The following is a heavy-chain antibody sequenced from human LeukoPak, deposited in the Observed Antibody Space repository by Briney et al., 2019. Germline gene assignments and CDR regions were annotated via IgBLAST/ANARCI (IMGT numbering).Heavy chain of an antibody. Sequence: ASVKVSCKASGYTFTDYYLHWVRQAPGQGLEWMGWINPKSGGTNYAQKFQGRVTMTRETSISTGNMELSSLRSDDTAVYYCARDHVFLDYYDSSGYYYHAFDIWGQGTMVTVSS. CDR2: INPKSGGT. J-gene: IGHJ3*02. CDR3: ARDHVFLDYYDSSGYYYHAFDI. V-gene: IGHV1-2*02. CDR1: GYTFTDYY. D-gene: IGHD3-22*01.